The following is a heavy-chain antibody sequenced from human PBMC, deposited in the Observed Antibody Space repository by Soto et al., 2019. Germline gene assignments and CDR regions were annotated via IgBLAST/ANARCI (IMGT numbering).Heavy chain of an antibody. J-gene: IGHJ5*02. CDR3: ARGIATGQLDP. Sequence: ASVKLSCKASVYTLTRYTMNWLRQAPGQRLEWMGWINPDNGNTKSSQKFQDRVIITRDTSARTAYMDLSSLRSEDTALYYCARGIATGQLDPWGQGTLVTVSS. D-gene: IGHD2-15*01. V-gene: IGHV1-3*01. CDR2: INPDNGNT. CDR1: VYTLTRYT.